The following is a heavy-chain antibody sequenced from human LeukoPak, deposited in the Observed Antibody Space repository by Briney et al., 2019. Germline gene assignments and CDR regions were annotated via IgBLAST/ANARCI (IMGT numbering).Heavy chain of an antibody. Sequence: GGSLRLSCAASGFTFSSYAMHWVRQAPGKGLEWVAVISYDGSNKYYADSVKGRFTISRDNSKNTLYLQMNSLRAEDTAVYYCARDEDTAVVNGCVYWGQGTLVTVSS. CDR1: GFTFSSYA. CDR3: ARDEDTAVVNGCVY. J-gene: IGHJ4*02. D-gene: IGHD5-18*01. CDR2: ISYDGSNK. V-gene: IGHV3-30-3*01.